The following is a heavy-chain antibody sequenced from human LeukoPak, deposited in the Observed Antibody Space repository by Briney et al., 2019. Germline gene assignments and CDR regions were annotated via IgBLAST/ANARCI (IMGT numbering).Heavy chain of an antibody. Sequence: GGSLRLSCAASGFTFSSYAMSWVRQAPGKGLEWVSFFRNRAHGGTTEYAASVKGRFTIPRDNSKSIAFLQLDSVTIEDTAVYYCTRDSHGNNWFDPWGQGTLVTVSS. V-gene: IGHV3-49*04. D-gene: IGHD1-1*01. CDR2: FRNRAHGGTT. CDR1: GFTFSSYA. CDR3: TRDSHGNNWFDP. J-gene: IGHJ5*02.